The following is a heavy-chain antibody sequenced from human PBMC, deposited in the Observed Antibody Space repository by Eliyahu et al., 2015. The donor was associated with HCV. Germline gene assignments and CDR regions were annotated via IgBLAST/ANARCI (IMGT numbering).Heavy chain of an antibody. D-gene: IGHD6-19*01. CDR2: IWYDGSNK. Sequence: QVQLVESGGGVVQPGRSLRLSCAASGFTFSSYGMHWVRQAPGKGLEWVAVIWYDGSNKYDADSVKGRFTISRDNSKNTLYLQMNSLRAEDTAVYYCARDPSLAVGGYFDYWGQGTLVTVSS. CDR1: GFTFSSYG. V-gene: IGHV3-33*01. J-gene: IGHJ4*02. CDR3: ARDPSLAVGGYFDY.